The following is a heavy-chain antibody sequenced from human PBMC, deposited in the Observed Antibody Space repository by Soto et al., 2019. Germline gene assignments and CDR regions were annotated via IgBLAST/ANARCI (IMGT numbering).Heavy chain of an antibody. J-gene: IGHJ5*02. CDR2: IQYDGSRK. V-gene: IGHV3-33*05. D-gene: IGHD2-21*01. CDR1: GFIFNNYG. CDR3: ARDVETRGHCSRFDP. Sequence: QVQLVESGGGVVQPGRSLRLSCAASGFIFNNYGMNWVRQAPGKGLEWVAGIQYDGSRKYYGDSVKGRFTISRDDAKNTVDLQMDSLRDEDTGLYDCARDVETRGHCSRFDPWGQGNLVIVSS.